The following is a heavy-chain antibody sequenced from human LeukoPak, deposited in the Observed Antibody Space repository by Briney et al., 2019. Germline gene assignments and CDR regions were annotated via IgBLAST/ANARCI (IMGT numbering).Heavy chain of an antibody. CDR2: INSDGSIT. D-gene: IGHD5-18*01. V-gene: IGHV3-74*01. J-gene: IGHJ6*02. Sequence: GGSLRLSCAASGFTFSSYWMHWVRQAPGKGLVWVSRINSDGSITSYADSVKGRFTISRDNAKNTLYLQMNSLRAEDTAVYYCARDAVDTANAVWGQGTTVTVSS. CDR3: ARDAVDTANAV. CDR1: GFTFSSYW.